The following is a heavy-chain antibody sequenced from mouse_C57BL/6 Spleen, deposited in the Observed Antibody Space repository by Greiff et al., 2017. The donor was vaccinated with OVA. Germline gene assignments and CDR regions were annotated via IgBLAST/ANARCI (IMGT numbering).Heavy chain of an antibody. D-gene: IGHD2-1*01. CDR3: AVYYGNYGGAMDY. J-gene: IGHJ4*01. V-gene: IGHV1-22*01. CDR1: GYTFTDYN. CDR2: INPNNGGT. Sequence: EVKLVESGPELVKPGASVKMSCKASGYTFTDYNMHWVKQSHGKSLEWIGYINPNNGGTSYNQKFKGKATLTVNKSSSTAYMELRSLTSEDSAVYYCAVYYGNYGGAMDYWGQGTSVTVSS.